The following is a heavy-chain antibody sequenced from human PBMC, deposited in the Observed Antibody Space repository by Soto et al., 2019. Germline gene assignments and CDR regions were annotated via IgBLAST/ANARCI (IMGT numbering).Heavy chain of an antibody. Sequence: EVQLVESGGGLVKPGGSLRLSCAASGFTFSNAWMNWVRQAPGKGLEWVGRIKSKTDGGTTDYAAPVKGRFTISRDDSKNTLYLQMNRMNTEDTAVYYCTTVYPFPAGGLVLVEDYWGQGTLVTVSS. CDR3: TTVYPFPAGGLVLVEDY. CDR2: IKSKTDGGTT. CDR1: GFTFSNAW. V-gene: IGHV3-15*07. D-gene: IGHD2-8*01. J-gene: IGHJ4*02.